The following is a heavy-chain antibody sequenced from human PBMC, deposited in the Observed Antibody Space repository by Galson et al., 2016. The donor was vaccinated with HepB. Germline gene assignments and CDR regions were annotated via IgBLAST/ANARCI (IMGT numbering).Heavy chain of an antibody. D-gene: IGHD2/OR15-2a*01. V-gene: IGHV4-61*01. CDR3: ARVRMLAMYYYGMDV. CDR2: IYYSGTT. J-gene: IGHJ6*02. Sequence: SETLSLTCTVSGGSVSSSSYYWSWIRQPPGKGLEWIGYIYYSGTTNYNPSLKSRVTISVDTSKNQFSLKLSSVTAADTAVYYCARVRMLAMYYYGMDVWGQGTTVTVSS. CDR1: GGSVSSSSYY.